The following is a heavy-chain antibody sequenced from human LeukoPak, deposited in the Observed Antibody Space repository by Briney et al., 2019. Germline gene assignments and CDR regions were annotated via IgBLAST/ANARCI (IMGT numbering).Heavy chain of an antibody. CDR1: GFTFGNYV. Sequence: GGSLRLSCAASGFTFGNYVMYWVRQSPGKGLEWVSGISGSGGGTYYADSVKRRFTISRDNSKNTLYMQMNSLRADDTALYYCAKATPYYDTLTGYSAPYSWFDPWGQGTLVTVSS. V-gene: IGHV3-23*01. CDR3: AKATPYYDTLTGYSAPYSWFDP. CDR2: ISGSGGGT. D-gene: IGHD3-9*01. J-gene: IGHJ5*02.